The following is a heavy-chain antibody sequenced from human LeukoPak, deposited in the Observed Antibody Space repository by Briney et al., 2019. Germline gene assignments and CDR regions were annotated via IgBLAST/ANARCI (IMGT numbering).Heavy chain of an antibody. D-gene: IGHD2-8*01. CDR2: ISAYNGNT. CDR1: GYTFTSYG. V-gene: IGHV1-18*01. J-gene: IGHJ4*02. Sequence: ASVKVSCKASGYTFTSYGISWVRQAPGQGLEWMGWISAYNGNTNYAQKLQGRVTMTTDTSTSTAYMELRSLRSDDTAVYYCARDWTLGGGTSGFDYWGQGTLVTVSS. CDR3: ARDWTLGGGTSGFDY.